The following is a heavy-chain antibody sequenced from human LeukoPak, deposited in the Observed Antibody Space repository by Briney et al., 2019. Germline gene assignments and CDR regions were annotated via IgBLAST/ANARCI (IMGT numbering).Heavy chain of an antibody. CDR3: ARFRRGQQLVLYFQH. V-gene: IGHV1-18*01. D-gene: IGHD6-13*01. Sequence: ASVKVSCKASGYTFTSYVMSWVRQAPGQGLEWMGWISAYNGNTNYAQKLQGRVTMTTDTSTSTAYMELRSLRSDDTAVYYCARFRRGQQLVLYFQHWGQGTLVTVSS. CDR1: GYTFTSYV. CDR2: ISAYNGNT. J-gene: IGHJ1*01.